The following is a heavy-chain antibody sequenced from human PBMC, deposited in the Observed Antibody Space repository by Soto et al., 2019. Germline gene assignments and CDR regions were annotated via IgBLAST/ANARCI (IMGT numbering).Heavy chain of an antibody. Sequence: QVQLQQWGAGLLKPSETLSLTCAVYGGSFSGYYWSWIRQPPGKGLEWIGEINHSGSTNYNPSLKSRVTISVDTSKNQFSLKLSSVTAADTAVYYCARGKRPPLQLGNFDYWGQGTLVTVSS. CDR3: ARGKRPPLQLGNFDY. V-gene: IGHV4-34*01. CDR2: INHSGST. D-gene: IGHD2-2*01. J-gene: IGHJ4*02. CDR1: GGSFSGYY.